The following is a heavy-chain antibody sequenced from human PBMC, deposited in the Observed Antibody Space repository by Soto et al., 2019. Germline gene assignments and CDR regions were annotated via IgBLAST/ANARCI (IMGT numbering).Heavy chain of an antibody. CDR3: ARDQPLLYSGPIVGIDV. J-gene: IGHJ6*02. CDR2: IYYSGST. Sequence: SETLSLTCTVSGGSVSSGSYYWSWIRQPPGKGLEWIGYIYYSGSTNYNPSLKSRVTISVDTSKNQFSLKLSPVTAADTAVYYCARDQPLLYSGPIVGIDVWGQGTTVTVSS. V-gene: IGHV4-61*01. D-gene: IGHD2-15*01. CDR1: GGSVSSGSYY.